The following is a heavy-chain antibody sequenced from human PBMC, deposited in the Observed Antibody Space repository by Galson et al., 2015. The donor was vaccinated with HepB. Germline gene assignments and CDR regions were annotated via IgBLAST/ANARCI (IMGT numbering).Heavy chain of an antibody. Sequence: SLRLSCAASGFTVSSNYMSWVRQAPGKGLEWVSVFYSGGSTYYADSVKGRFTISRDNSKNTLYLQMNNLRTDDTAVYYGAREGLNFGARRGDGWHFDHWGRGTLVTVSS. CDR3: AREGLNFGARRGDGWHFDH. D-gene: IGHD5-24*01. J-gene: IGHJ1*01. V-gene: IGHV3-53*01. CDR1: GFTVSSNY. CDR2: FYSGGST.